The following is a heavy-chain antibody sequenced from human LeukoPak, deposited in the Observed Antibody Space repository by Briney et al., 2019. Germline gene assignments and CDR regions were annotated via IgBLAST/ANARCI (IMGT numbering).Heavy chain of an antibody. J-gene: IGHJ4*02. CDR3: ARGDYFIDF. Sequence: SETLSLTCAVSGSSITSTYYWAWIRQPPGKGLEWIGSVFHAGSTYYSPSLKSRVTVSVDTSKNQFSLKLTSVTAADTAVYYCARGDYFIDFWGQGTLVAVSS. V-gene: IGHV4-38-2*01. CDR1: GSSITSTYY. D-gene: IGHD2/OR15-2a*01. CDR2: VFHAGST.